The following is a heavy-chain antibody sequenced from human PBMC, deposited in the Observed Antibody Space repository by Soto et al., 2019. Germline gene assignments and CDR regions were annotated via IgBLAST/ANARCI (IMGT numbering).Heavy chain of an antibody. Sequence: SETLSLTCTVSGGSISSGGYYWTWIRQHPGKGLEWIGYIYYSGSTYYNPSLKSRVTISVDTSKNQFSLKLSSVTAADTAVYYCARGGGITIFGVVRLGWFDPWGQGTLVTVSS. J-gene: IGHJ5*02. V-gene: IGHV4-31*03. CDR1: GGSISSGGYY. CDR2: IYYSGST. D-gene: IGHD3-3*01. CDR3: ARGGGITIFGVVRLGWFDP.